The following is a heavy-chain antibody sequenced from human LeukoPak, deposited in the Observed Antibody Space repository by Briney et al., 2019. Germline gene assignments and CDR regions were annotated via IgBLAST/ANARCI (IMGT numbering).Heavy chain of an antibody. Sequence: SETLSLTCTVSGGSISSGDYYWSWIRQPPGKGLEWIGHIYYSGSTYYNPSLKSRVTISVDTSKNQFSLKLSSVTAADTAVYYCARVLGYYYDSSGSWAFDIWGQGTMVTVSS. CDR1: GGSISSGDYY. CDR3: ARVLGYYYDSSGSWAFDI. D-gene: IGHD3-22*01. J-gene: IGHJ3*02. V-gene: IGHV4-30-4*01. CDR2: IYYSGST.